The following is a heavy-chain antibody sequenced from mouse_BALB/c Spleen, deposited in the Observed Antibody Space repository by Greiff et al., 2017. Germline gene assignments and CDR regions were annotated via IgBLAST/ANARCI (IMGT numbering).Heavy chain of an antibody. Sequence: EVQGVESGPSLVKPSQTLSLTCSVTGDSITSCYWNWVRKFPGNKLEYMGYISYSGSTYYNPSLKSRISITRDTAKNQYYLQLNSVTTEDTATYYCARYKDYGDYGYFDVWGAGTTVTVSS. J-gene: IGHJ1*01. CDR1: GDSITSCY. CDR3: ARYKDYGDYGYFDV. D-gene: IGHD2-13*01. V-gene: IGHV3-8*02. CDR2: ISYSGST.